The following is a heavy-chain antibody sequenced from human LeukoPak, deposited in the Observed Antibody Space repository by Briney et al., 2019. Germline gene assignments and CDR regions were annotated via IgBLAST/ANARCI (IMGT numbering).Heavy chain of an antibody. D-gene: IGHD3-10*01. Sequence: PGGSLRLSCAASGFTFSSYWMSWVRQAPGKGLEWVANIKQDGSEKYYVDSVKGRFTISRDNAKNSLYLQMNSLRAEDTAMYYCARDPKLLWFGELFGDRIDPWGQGTLVTVSS. CDR2: IKQDGSEK. CDR1: GFTFSSYW. CDR3: ARDPKLLWFGELFGDRIDP. V-gene: IGHV3-7*01. J-gene: IGHJ5*02.